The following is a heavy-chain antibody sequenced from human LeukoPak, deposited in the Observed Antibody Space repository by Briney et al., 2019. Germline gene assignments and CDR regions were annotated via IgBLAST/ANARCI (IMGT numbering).Heavy chain of an antibody. V-gene: IGHV3-49*04. D-gene: IGHD3-10*01. J-gene: IGHJ4*02. CDR1: GFTFGDYA. Sequence: PGGSLRLSCTASGFTFGDYAMSWVRQAPGKGLEWVGFIRSKAYGGTTEYAASVKGRFTISRDDSKSIAYLQTNSLKTEDTAVYYCTGEMLNYYGSGSYYKTPFDYWGQGTLVTVSS. CDR3: TGEMLNYYGSGSYYKTPFDY. CDR2: IRSKAYGGTT.